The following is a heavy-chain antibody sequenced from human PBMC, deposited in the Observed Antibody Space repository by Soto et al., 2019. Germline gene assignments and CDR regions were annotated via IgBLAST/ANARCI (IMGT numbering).Heavy chain of an antibody. CDR1: GYTFTSYA. Sequence: QVQLVQSGAEEKKPGASVKVSCKASGYTFTSYAMHWVRQAPGQRLEWMGWINAGNGNTKYSQKFQGRVTITSDTSVCTAYLELSSLRSEVTAVYYCARSIVVVTALDYWGQGTLVTVSS. V-gene: IGHV1-3*05. CDR3: ARSIVVVTALDY. J-gene: IGHJ4*02. D-gene: IGHD2-21*02. CDR2: INAGNGNT.